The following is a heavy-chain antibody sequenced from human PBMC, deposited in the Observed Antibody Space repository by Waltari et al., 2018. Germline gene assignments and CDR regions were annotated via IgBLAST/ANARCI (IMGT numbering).Heavy chain of an antibody. CDR3: ARMSGAAAGKFDY. CDR2: ISDIGNT. CDR1: GTSITHYY. Sequence: QVQLQESGPGLVKPSEPLSLTCIVSGTSITHYYWSWIRQPPGKGLEWIGLISDIGNTKYNPSLKSRVTISGDTSKNQFSLKMSAVTAADTAVFYCARMSGAAAGKFDYWGQGTLVTVSS. D-gene: IGHD6-13*01. J-gene: IGHJ4*02. V-gene: IGHV4-59*01.